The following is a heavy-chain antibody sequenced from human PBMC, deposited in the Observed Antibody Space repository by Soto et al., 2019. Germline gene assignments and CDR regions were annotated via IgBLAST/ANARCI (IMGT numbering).Heavy chain of an antibody. Sequence: SVKVSCKVSGYTLTELSMHWVRQAPGKGLEWMGGTIPIFDTPHYAEKFRDRLTITADATSTAYMELTSLSSEDTATYYCARDREDGSGTKYNWFDSWGQGTLVTVS. V-gene: IGHV1-69*13. CDR3: ARDREDGSGTKYNWFDS. J-gene: IGHJ5*01. D-gene: IGHD3-10*01. CDR1: GYTLTELS. CDR2: TIPIFDTP.